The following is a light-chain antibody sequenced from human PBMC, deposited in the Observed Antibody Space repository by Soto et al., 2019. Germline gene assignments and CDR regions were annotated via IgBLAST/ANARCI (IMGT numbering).Light chain of an antibody. CDR2: GAS. CDR1: QSVRSNY. V-gene: IGKV3-20*01. Sequence: EIVLTQSPGTLSLSSGERATLSCRSSQSVRSNYLAWYQQKPGRAPRLLIYGASSRATGIPDRFSGSGSGTDFTLTISRLDPEDFAVYYCQQYGSSPRAFGGGTKVDIK. J-gene: IGKJ4*01. CDR3: QQYGSSPRA.